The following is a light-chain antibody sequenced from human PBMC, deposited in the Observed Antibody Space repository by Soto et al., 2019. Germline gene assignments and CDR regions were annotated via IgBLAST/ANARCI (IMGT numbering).Light chain of an antibody. CDR3: QEYNNWPPWT. J-gene: IGKJ1*01. CDR1: QSVGGN. CDR2: AAS. Sequence: EIVMTQSPATLSVSPGVRATLSCRASQSVGGNLAWYQQKPGQPPRLLTYAASSRPTGIPARFSRSGSGTEFTLTISSLQSEDFAVSYCQEYNNWPPWTFGRGTKVEIK. V-gene: IGKV3-15*01.